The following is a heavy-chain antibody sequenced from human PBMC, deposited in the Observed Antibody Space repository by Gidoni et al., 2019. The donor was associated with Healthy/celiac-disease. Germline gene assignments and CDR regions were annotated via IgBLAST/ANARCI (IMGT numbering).Heavy chain of an antibody. CDR3: ASWGDIVVVPADY. D-gene: IGHD2-2*01. CDR2: IYSSGST. CDR1: GVSISSSSYY. J-gene: IGHJ4*02. V-gene: IGHV4-39*01. Sequence: QLQLQESGPGLVKPSETLSLTCTVSGVSISSSSYYWGWIRQPPGKGLEWIGSIYSSGSTYYNPSLKSRINISVDTSKNQFSLKLSSVTAADTAVYYCASWGDIVVVPADYWGQGTLVTVSS.